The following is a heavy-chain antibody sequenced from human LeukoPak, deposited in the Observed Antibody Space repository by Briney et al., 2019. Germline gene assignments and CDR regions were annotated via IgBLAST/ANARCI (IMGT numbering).Heavy chain of an antibody. CDR1: GYSISSGYY. J-gene: IGHJ4*02. Sequence: PSETLSLTCTVSGYSISSGYYWGWIRQPPGKGLEWIGSIYHSGSTYYNPSLKSRVTISVDTSKNQFSLKLSSVTAADTAVYYCARNGTNYHRFFDYWGQGTLVTVSS. D-gene: IGHD4/OR15-4a*01. CDR2: IYHSGST. CDR3: ARNGTNYHRFFDY. V-gene: IGHV4-38-2*02.